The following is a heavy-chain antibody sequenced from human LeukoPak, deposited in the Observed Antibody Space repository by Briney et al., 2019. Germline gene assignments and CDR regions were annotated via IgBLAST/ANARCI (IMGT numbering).Heavy chain of an antibody. V-gene: IGHV4-4*07. Sequence: SETLSLTCTVSAPSVNSYYLSWIRQPAGKTLEWIGPIYDGGSTNYNPSLKSRVTMSVDTSKNQISLKLKSVTAADTAVYYCARDSGTSGEVKFDPWGQGALVTVSS. J-gene: IGHJ5*02. D-gene: IGHD3-10*01. CDR1: APSVNSYY. CDR3: ARDSGTSGEVKFDP. CDR2: IYDGGST.